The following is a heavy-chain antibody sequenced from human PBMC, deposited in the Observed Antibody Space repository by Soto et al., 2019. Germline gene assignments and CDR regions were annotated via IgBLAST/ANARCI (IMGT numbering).Heavy chain of an antibody. J-gene: IGHJ1*01. CDR2: IKQDGSEK. CDR3: ATSPHSSGWYRYFQH. D-gene: IGHD6-19*01. V-gene: IGHV3-7*01. Sequence: EVQLVESGGGLVQPGGSLRLSCAASGFTFSSYWMSWVRQAPGKGLEWVANIKQDGSEKYYVDSVKGRFTISRDNAKNSLYLQMNSLRAEDTAVYYCATSPHSSGWYRYFQHWGQGTLVTVSS. CDR1: GFTFSSYW.